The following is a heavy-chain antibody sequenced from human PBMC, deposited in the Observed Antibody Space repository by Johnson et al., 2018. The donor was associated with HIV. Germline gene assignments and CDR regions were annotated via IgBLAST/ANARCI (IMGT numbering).Heavy chain of an antibody. CDR1: GFSFNDHG. Sequence: VQLVESGGSVVRPGGSLRLSCPASGFSFNDHGMHWVRQVPGKGLEWVSGIHWNGDSIGYVDSVKGRFTISRDNVKRSLYLQMNSLRVEDTALYYCARVRTSDSSGYHDAFDIWGQGTMVTVSS. J-gene: IGHJ3*02. V-gene: IGHV3-20*04. CDR2: IHWNGDSI. CDR3: ARVRTSDSSGYHDAFDI. D-gene: IGHD3-22*01.